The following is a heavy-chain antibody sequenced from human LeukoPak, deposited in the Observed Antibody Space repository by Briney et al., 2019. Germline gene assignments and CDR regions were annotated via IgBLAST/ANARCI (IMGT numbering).Heavy chain of an antibody. V-gene: IGHV4-59*01. CDR2: IYYSGST. Sequence: SETLSLTCTVSGGSISSYYWSWIRQPPGKGLEWIGYIYYSGSTNYNPSLKSRVTISVDTSKNQFSLTLSSVTAADTAVYYCAKGPPGYYFSSCPPSYFYYWGQGTLVTVSS. D-gene: IGHD3-3*01. CDR1: GGSISSYY. J-gene: IGHJ4*02. CDR3: AKGPPGYYFSSCPPSYFYY.